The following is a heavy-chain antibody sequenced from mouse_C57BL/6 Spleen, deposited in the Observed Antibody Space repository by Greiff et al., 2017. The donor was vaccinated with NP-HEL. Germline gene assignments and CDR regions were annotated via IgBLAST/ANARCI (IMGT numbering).Heavy chain of an antibody. J-gene: IGHJ2*01. CDR2: IDPSDSYT. V-gene: IGHV1-59*01. CDR1: GYTFTSYW. Sequence: QVQLQQPGAELVRPGTSVKLSCKASGYTFTSYWMHWVKQRPGQGLEWIGVIDPSDSYTNYNQKFKGKAILTVATSSSTAYMQLSSLTSEDSAVYYCARRIYYDYDVYFDCWGQGTTLTVSS. CDR3: ARRIYYDYDVYFDC. D-gene: IGHD2-4*01.